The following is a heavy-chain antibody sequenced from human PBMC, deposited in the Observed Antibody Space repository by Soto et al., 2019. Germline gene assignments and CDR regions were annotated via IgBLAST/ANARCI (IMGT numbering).Heavy chain of an antibody. CDR2: IGGSGGST. V-gene: IGHV3-23*01. J-gene: IGHJ4*02. CDR3: AKLQYPRTTPFHD. CDR1: GFAFSDYG. D-gene: IGHD2-2*01. Sequence: GGSLRLSCAASGFAFSDYGMSWVRQAPGKGLEWVSVIGGSGGSTYYADSVKGRFTVSRDNSKNMLYLQMNSLGVEDTAVYYCAKLQYPRTTPFHDWGQGTLVTVSS.